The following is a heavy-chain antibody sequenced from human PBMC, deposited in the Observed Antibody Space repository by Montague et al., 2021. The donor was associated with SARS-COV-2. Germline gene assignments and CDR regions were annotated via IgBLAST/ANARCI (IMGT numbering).Heavy chain of an antibody. Sequence: SETLSLTCSVSGDSISHSSFYWGWIRQPPGKGLEWIGRIYYSGGSSYNPSLKSRVTISIDTSKNQFSLKLSSVTAADTAVYYCARHTVFCTSTSCFQEPPLYFYIDVWGKGTTVTVSS. CDR3: ARHTVFCTSTSCFQEPPLYFYIDV. V-gene: IGHV4-39*01. D-gene: IGHD2-2*01. J-gene: IGHJ6*03. CDR1: GDSISHSSFY. CDR2: IYYSGGS.